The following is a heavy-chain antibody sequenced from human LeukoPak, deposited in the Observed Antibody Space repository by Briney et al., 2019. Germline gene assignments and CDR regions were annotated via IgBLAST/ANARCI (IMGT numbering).Heavy chain of an antibody. Sequence: KPSETLSLTCTVSGGSISSYYWSWIRQPPGKGLEWIGYIYYSGSTNYNPSLKSRVTISLDTSNNQFSVRLTSVTAADTAVYYCARSPSRQNWIASLYKWFDPWGQGTLVTVTS. D-gene: IGHD2-2*03. J-gene: IGHJ5*02. CDR3: ARSPSRQNWIASLYKWFDP. CDR1: GGSISSYY. V-gene: IGHV4-59*12. CDR2: IYYSGST.